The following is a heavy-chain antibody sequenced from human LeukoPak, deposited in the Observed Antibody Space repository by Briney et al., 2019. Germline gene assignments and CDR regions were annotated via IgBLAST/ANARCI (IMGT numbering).Heavy chain of an antibody. D-gene: IGHD4-17*01. V-gene: IGHV3-21*01. CDR1: GFTFSSYS. J-gene: IGHJ3*02. CDR2: ISSSSSYI. CDR3: AREIFYGDYPSGDAFDN. Sequence: TGGSLRLSCAASGFTFSSYSMNWVRQAPGKGLEWVSSISSSSSYIYYADSVKGRFTISRDNAKNSLYLQMNSLRAEDTAVYFCAREIFYGDYPSGDAFDNWGQGTMVTVSS.